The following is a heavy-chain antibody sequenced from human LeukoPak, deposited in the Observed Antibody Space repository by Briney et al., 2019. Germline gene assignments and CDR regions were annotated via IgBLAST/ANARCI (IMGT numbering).Heavy chain of an antibody. CDR3: AKDRQTGYSSRFDP. Sequence: PGGSLRLSCTVSGFTVSSNSMSWVRQAPGKGLEWVSFIYSSVTHYSDSVKGRFTISRDNSKNTLYLQMNSLRAEDTAVYYCAKDRQTGYSSRFDPWGQGTLVTVSS. CDR2: IYSSVT. V-gene: IGHV3-53*01. J-gene: IGHJ5*02. D-gene: IGHD6-13*01. CDR1: GFTVSSNS.